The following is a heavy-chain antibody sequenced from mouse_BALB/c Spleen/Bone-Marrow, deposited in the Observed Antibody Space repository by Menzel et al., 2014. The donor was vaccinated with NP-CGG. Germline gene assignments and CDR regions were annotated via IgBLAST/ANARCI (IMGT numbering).Heavy chain of an antibody. V-gene: IGHV14-3*02. Sequence: VHVKQSGAELVKPGASVKLSCTASGFNIKDTYTHWVKQRPEQGLEWIGRIDPANGNTKYDPKFQGKATITADTSSNTAYLQLSSLTFEDTAVYYCANYDYGWYFDVWGAGTTVTVSS. CDR1: GFNIKDTY. J-gene: IGHJ1*01. CDR3: ANYDYGWYFDV. CDR2: IDPANGNT. D-gene: IGHD2-4*01.